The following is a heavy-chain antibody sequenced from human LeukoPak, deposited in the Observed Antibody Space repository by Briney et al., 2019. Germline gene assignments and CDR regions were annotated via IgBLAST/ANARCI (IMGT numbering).Heavy chain of an antibody. J-gene: IGHJ4*02. CDR3: ARGWGSSYGSSPLVDY. CDR2: ISSSSSYI. D-gene: IGHD6-6*01. Sequence: PGGSLRLSCAASGFTFSSYSMNWVRQAPGKGLEWVSSISSSSSYIYYADSVKGRFTISRDNAKNSLYLQMNSLRAEDTAVYYCARGWGSSYGSSPLVDYWGQGTLVTVSS. CDR1: GFTFSSYS. V-gene: IGHV3-21*04.